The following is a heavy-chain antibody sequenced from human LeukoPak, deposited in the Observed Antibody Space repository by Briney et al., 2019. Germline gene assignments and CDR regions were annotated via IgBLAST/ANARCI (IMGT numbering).Heavy chain of an antibody. CDR2: ISGSGGST. V-gene: IGHV3-23*01. Sequence: PGGSLRLSCAASGFTFSSYAMSWDRQAPGKGLEWVSVISGSGGSTYYADSVKGRFTISRDNSKNTLYLQMNSLRAEDTAIYYCAKGRGGTVTSGLNYWGQGTLVTVSS. CDR3: AKGRGGTVTSGLNY. J-gene: IGHJ4*02. D-gene: IGHD4-17*01. CDR1: GFTFSSYA.